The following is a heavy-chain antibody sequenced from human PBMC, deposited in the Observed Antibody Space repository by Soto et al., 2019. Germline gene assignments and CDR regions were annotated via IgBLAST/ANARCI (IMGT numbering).Heavy chain of an antibody. D-gene: IGHD3-16*02. CDR1: GGTFSSYA. CDR3: ERELYPPHYYYGMDV. V-gene: IGHV1-69*13. CDR2: IIPIFGTA. Sequence: SVKVSCKASGGTFSSYAISWVRQAPGQGLEWMGGIIPIFGTANYARKFQGRVTITADESTSTAYMELSSLRSEDTAVYYCERELYPPHYYYGMDVWGQGTTVTVSS. J-gene: IGHJ6*02.